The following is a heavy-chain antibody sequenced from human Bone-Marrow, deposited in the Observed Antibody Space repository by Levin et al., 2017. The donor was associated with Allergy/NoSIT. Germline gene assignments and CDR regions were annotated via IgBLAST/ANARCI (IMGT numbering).Heavy chain of an antibody. D-gene: IGHD6-13*01. V-gene: IGHV3-30*18. CDR1: GFTFSSYG. J-gene: IGHJ4*02. CDR3: AKDWTTAAGTEFDY. CDR2: ISYDGSNK. Sequence: GGSLRLSCAASGFTFSSYGMHWVRQAPGKGLEWVAVISYDGSNKYYADSVKGRFTISRDNSKNTLYLQMNSLRAEDTAVYYCAKDWTTAAGTEFDYWGQGTLVTVSS.